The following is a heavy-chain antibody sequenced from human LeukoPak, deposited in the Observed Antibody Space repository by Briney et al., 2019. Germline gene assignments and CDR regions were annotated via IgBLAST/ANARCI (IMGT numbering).Heavy chain of an antibody. V-gene: IGHV3-30*03. CDR1: GFSFASYA. Sequence: GGSLRLSCEGSGFSFASYAMHWVRQAPGKGLEWVAIVLYDGNIEYYADSVKGRFTISRDNSKNTLFLQMNSLGAEDTAVYYCARKVAATMFYYYGMDVWGQGTTVTVSS. D-gene: IGHD6-25*01. CDR3: ARKVAATMFYYYGMDV. J-gene: IGHJ6*02. CDR2: VLYDGNIE.